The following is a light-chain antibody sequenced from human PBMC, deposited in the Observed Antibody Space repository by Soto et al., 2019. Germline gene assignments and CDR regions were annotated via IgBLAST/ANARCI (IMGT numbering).Light chain of an antibody. CDR1: SSDVGGYNY. CDR3: SSYTSSSTYV. Sequence: QPAPVSGSPGPPINISCTGTSSDVGGYNYVSWYQQHPGKAPKLMIYDVSNRPSGISNRFSGSKSGNTASLTISGLQAEDEADYYCSSYTSSSTYVFGTGTKVTVL. CDR2: DVS. V-gene: IGLV2-14*01. J-gene: IGLJ1*01.